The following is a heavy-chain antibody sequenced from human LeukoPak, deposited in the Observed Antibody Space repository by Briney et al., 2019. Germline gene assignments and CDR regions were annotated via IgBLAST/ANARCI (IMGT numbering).Heavy chain of an antibody. J-gene: IGHJ4*02. CDR2: IYTSGTT. CDR3: ARLSGYYDSSPEV. CDR1: GASVSSGRHY. D-gene: IGHD3-22*01. Sequence: PSQTLSLTCTVSGASVSSGRHYWTWIRQPAGQRLEGIGRIYTSGTTKYDPSLESRVAISMDTSKNQFSLKLTSVTAADTAVYYCARLSGYYDSSPEVWGQGTLVAVSS. V-gene: IGHV4-61*02.